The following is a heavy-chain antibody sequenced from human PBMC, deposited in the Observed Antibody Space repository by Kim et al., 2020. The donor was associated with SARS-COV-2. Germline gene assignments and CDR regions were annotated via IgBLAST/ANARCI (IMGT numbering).Heavy chain of an antibody. D-gene: IGHD6-6*01. CDR2: IIPIFGTS. CDR3: ARFTDPYSSSSEGYYYGMDV. CDR1: GGTFSIYA. V-gene: IGHV1-69*13. Sequence: SVKVSCKASGGTFSIYAISWVRQAPGQGLEWMGGIIPIFGTSNYAQKFQGRVTITADESTSTAYMELSSLRSEDTAVYYCARFTDPYSSSSEGYYYGMDVWGQGTTVTASS. J-gene: IGHJ6*02.